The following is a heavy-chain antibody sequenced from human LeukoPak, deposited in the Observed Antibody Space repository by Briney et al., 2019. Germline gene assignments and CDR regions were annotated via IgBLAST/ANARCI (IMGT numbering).Heavy chain of an antibody. J-gene: IGHJ3*02. CDR1: GFTFSRYP. D-gene: IGHD7-27*01. V-gene: IGHV3-23*01. CDR2: ISGGGIST. Sequence: GGSLRLSCAASGFTFSRYPMTWVRQAPGKGLEWVSAISGGGISTYYADSVKGRFTISRDNSKNTLYLQMNSLRAEDTAVYYCARDQFGTGDRRDAFDIWGQGTMVTVSS. CDR3: ARDQFGTGDRRDAFDI.